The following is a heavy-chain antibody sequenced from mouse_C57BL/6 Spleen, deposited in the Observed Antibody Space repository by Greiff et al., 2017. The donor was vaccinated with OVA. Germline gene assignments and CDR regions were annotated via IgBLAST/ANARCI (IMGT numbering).Heavy chain of an antibody. Sequence: QVQLKQPGAELVKPGASVKMSCKASGYTFTSYWITWVKQRPGQGLEWLGDIYPGSGSTNYNEKFKSKATLTVDTSSSTSYMQFSSLTAEDSAVYYCARYGLLHDDGGQGTTLTVSS. V-gene: IGHV1-55*01. CDR1: GYTFTSYW. D-gene: IGHD2-3*01. CDR3: ARYGLLHDD. CDR2: IYPGSGST. J-gene: IGHJ2*01.